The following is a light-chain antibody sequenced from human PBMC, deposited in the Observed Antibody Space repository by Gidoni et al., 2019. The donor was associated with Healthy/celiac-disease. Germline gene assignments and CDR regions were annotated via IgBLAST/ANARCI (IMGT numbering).Light chain of an antibody. CDR2: EGS. CDR1: SSDVGSYNL. J-gene: IGLJ2*01. Sequence: QSALTQPASVSGSPGQSVTISCTGTSSDVGSYNLVSWYQQHPGKAPKLMIYEGSKRPSVVSNRFSGSKSGNTASLTISGLQAEDEADYYCCSYAGSSTFVAFGGGTKLTVL. V-gene: IGLV2-23*03. CDR3: CSYAGSSTFVA.